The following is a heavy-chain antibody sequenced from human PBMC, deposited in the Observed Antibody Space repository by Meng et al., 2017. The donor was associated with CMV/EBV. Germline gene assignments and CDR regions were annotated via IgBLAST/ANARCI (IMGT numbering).Heavy chain of an antibody. D-gene: IGHD7-27*01. CDR2: IHPHRGDT. CDR3: ARDNNWGPDY. Sequence: ASVNVSCKASGYTFTAHYFHWVRQAPGQGLEWMGWIHPHRGDTNYAQQFQGRVTLTSDTSINTVYMELTRLTSDDTAVYYCARDNNWGPDYWGQGTLVTVSS. J-gene: IGHJ4*02. V-gene: IGHV1-2*02. CDR1: GYTFTAHY.